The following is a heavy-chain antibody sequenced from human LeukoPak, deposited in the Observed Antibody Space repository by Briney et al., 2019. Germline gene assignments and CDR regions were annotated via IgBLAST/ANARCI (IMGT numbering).Heavy chain of an antibody. CDR1: GGSISDFY. J-gene: IGHJ4*02. Sequence: PSEPLSLTCTVSGGSISDFYWSWIRQSPGKGLEWLGYIHSSGSTHYNPSLKSRVTISLDTSKKQFSLKLSSVTAADTALYYCARDVYDSSGYYLLGDNWGQGTLVTVSS. CDR3: ARDVYDSSGYYLLGDN. D-gene: IGHD3-22*01. CDR2: IHSSGST. V-gene: IGHV4-59*01.